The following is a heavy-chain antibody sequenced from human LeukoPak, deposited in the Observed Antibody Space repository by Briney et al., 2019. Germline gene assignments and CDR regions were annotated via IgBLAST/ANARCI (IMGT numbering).Heavy chain of an antibody. J-gene: IGHJ4*02. Sequence: ASVKVSCKASGYTFTGYYMHWVRQAPGQGLEWMGIINPSGGSTSYAQKFQGRVTMTRDTSTSTVYMELSSLRSEDTAVYYCASDYYDSSGYFPFDYWGQGTLVTVSS. D-gene: IGHD3-22*01. V-gene: IGHV1-46*01. CDR3: ASDYYDSSGYFPFDY. CDR2: INPSGGST. CDR1: GYTFTGYY.